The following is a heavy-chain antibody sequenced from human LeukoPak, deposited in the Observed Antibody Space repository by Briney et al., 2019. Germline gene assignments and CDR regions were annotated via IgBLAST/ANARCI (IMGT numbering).Heavy chain of an antibody. J-gene: IGHJ4*02. V-gene: IGHV3-21*01. CDR2: ISLSGNYI. CDR3: ARDLSSSTSCYSY. D-gene: IGHD2-2*01. CDR1: GFTFSSHS. Sequence: GGSLRLSCAASGFTFSSHSMNWVRQAPGKGLDWVSSISLSGNYIYYADSVEGRFTISRDNAKNSLYLQMNSLRAEDTAVYYCARDLSSSTSCYSYWGQGTLVTVSS.